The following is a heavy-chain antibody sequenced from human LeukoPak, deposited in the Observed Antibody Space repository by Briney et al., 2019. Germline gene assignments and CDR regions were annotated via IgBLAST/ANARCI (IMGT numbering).Heavy chain of an antibody. D-gene: IGHD3-3*01. CDR2: ISSSGSTI. CDR1: GFTFSSYE. V-gene: IGHV3-48*03. Sequence: GGSLRLSCAASGFTFSSYEMNWVRQAPGKGLEWVSYISSSGSTIYYADSVKGRFTISRDNAKNSLYLQMNSLRAEDTAVYYCARVRDFWSGYSNSYYYMDVWGKGTTVTVSS. J-gene: IGHJ6*03. CDR3: ARVRDFWSGYSNSYYYMDV.